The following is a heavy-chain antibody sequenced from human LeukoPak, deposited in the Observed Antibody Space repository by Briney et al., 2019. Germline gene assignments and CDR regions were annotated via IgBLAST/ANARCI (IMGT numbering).Heavy chain of an antibody. CDR3: ARGASLGSGSYYDDFYSYGMDV. J-gene: IGHJ6*02. V-gene: IGHV1-2*02. D-gene: IGHD3-10*01. CDR1: EYTFTAYY. CDR2: INPNSGGT. Sequence: ASVKVSCKASEYTFTAYYMHWVRQAPGQGLEWMGRINPNSGGTNYVQKFQGRVTMARDTSISTASMELSRLRSDDTAVYYCARGASLGSGSYYDDFYSYGMDVWGQGTTVTVS.